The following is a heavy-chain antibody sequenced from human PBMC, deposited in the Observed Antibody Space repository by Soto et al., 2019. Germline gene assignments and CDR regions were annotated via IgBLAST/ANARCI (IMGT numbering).Heavy chain of an antibody. CDR2: IYSGGST. J-gene: IGHJ4*02. CDR3: ASIQWGSSSHIDY. D-gene: IGHD6-13*01. V-gene: IGHV3-66*01. Sequence: EVQLVESGGGLVQPGGSLRLSCAASEFTVSSNYMSWVRQAPGKGLEWVSVIYSGGSTYYADSVKGRFTISRDNSKNTVYLQVNSRRAGDTAVYYCASIQWGSSSHIDYWGQGTLVTVSS. CDR1: EFTVSSNY.